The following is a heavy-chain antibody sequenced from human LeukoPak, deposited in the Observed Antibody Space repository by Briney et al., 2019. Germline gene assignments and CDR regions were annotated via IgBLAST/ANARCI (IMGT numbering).Heavy chain of an antibody. J-gene: IGHJ4*02. V-gene: IGHV3-53*01. CDR1: GFIVSSNY. CDR3: ARVGITLFGVVIL. Sequence: PGGSLRLSCAASGFIVSSNYMSWVRQAPGKGLEWVSILYSGGSTYYSDSVKGRCIISRDNSNNKLHLLMNSLRTEDTAVYYCARVGITLFGVVILWGQGTLVTVSS. D-gene: IGHD3-3*01. CDR2: LYSGGST.